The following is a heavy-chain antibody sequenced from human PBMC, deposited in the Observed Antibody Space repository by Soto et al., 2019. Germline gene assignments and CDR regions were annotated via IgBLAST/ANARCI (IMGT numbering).Heavy chain of an antibody. CDR1: GGSISSSSYY. J-gene: IGHJ6*02. Sequence: PSETLSLTCTVSGGSISSSSYYWGWIRQPPGKGLEWIGSIYYSGSTYYNTYLKSRVTISVDTSKNQFSLKQSSVTAADTAVYYCARRLYYDSSGFEGGGMDVWGQGTTVTVSS. D-gene: IGHD3-22*01. V-gene: IGHV4-39*01. CDR3: ARRLYYDSSGFEGGGMDV. CDR2: IYYSGST.